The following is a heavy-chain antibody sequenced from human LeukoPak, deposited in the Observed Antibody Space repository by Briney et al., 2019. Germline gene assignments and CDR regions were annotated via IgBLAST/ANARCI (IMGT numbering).Heavy chain of an antibody. D-gene: IGHD3-16*01. V-gene: IGHV3-7*01. Sequence: PGGSLRLSCAASGFRFGSDWMIWVRQAPGKGLEWVPNINPDGSEKYYVDSVKGRFTISRDNGKNSLYLQLNSLRADDTAVYYWARYYDPPVGDAFDIWGQGTLVTVSS. CDR3: ARYYDPPVGDAFDI. CDR1: GFRFGSDW. J-gene: IGHJ3*02. CDR2: INPDGSEK.